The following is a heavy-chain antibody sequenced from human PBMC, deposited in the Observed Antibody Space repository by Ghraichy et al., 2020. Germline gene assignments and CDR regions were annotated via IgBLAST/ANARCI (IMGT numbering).Heavy chain of an antibody. CDR1: GFTFSSYA. D-gene: IGHD6-19*01. CDR3: AKHAVVGRPQFDF. V-gene: IGHV3-23*01. CDR2: ISGSGGST. J-gene: IGHJ4*02. Sequence: GGSLRLSCAASGFTFSSYAMSWVRQAPGKGLEWVSTISGSGGSTFYVDSVKGRFTISRDNSKNTLYLQMNSLRADDTAVYYCAKHAVVGRPQFDFWGQGTLVTVSA.